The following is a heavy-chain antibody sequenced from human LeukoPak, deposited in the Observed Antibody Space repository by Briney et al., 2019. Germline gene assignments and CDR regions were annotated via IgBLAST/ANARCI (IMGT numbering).Heavy chain of an antibody. J-gene: IGHJ3*02. Sequence: SEALSLTCAVYGGSFIGYYWSWIRQPPGKGLEWIGEINHSGSTNYNPSLKSRVTISVDTSKNQFSLKLSSVTAADTAVYYCARHGTQFRYFDWLLPRAFDIWGQGTMVTVSS. CDR2: INHSGST. V-gene: IGHV4-34*01. D-gene: IGHD3-9*01. CDR1: GGSFIGYY. CDR3: ARHGTQFRYFDWLLPRAFDI.